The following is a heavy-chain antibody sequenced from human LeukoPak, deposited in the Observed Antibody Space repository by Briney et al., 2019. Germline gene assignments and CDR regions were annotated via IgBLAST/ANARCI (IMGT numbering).Heavy chain of an antibody. CDR2: ISGADVGT. J-gene: IGHJ4*02. CDR3: AKGLNPGYDSGWSNFDC. V-gene: IGHV3-23*01. D-gene: IGHD6-19*01. CDR1: GFTFGSYA. Sequence: ESGGSLRLSCVATGFTFGSYAMSWVRQAPGKGLEWVSTISGADVGTYYTESVKGRFTISRDNAKNTLYLQMNSLRAEDTAIYFCAKGLNPGYDSGWSNFDCWGQGTLVTVSS.